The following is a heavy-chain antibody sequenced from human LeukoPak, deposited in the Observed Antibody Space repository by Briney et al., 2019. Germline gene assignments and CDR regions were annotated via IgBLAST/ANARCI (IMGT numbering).Heavy chain of an antibody. CDR1: GVTFRNYA. Sequence: GGSLRLSCAVSGVTFRNYAMSWVRQAPGKGLEWVSSISGSDSQTYYADSVKGRFTISRDNAKNSLYLQMSSLRAEDTAVYYCARNQRTFYYYVDVWGQGTLVTVSS. V-gene: IGHV3-21*01. D-gene: IGHD2/OR15-2a*01. CDR2: ISGSDSQT. J-gene: IGHJ4*02. CDR3: ARNQRTFYYYVDV.